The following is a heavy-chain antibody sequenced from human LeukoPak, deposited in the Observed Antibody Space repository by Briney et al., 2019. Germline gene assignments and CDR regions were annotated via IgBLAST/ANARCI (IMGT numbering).Heavy chain of an antibody. J-gene: IGHJ4*02. CDR2: ISYDGSNK. D-gene: IGHD4-23*01. Sequence: PGGSLRLSCAASGFTFSSYGMHWVRQAPGKGLEWVAVISYDGSNKYYADSVKGRFTISRDNSKNTLYLQMNSLRAEDTAVYYCAKLGPWGDRDYGGKGGLDYWGQGTLVTVSS. CDR3: AKLGPWGDRDYGGKGGLDY. V-gene: IGHV3-30*18. CDR1: GFTFSSYG.